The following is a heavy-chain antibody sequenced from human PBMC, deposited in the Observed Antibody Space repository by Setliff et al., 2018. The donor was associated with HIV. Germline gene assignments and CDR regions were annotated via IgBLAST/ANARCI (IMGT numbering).Heavy chain of an antibody. J-gene: IGHJ3*02. Sequence: GGSLRLSCVASGITFNIYAMTWVRQAPGKGLEWVSGISWNSGSIYYADSVKGRFTTSRDNAMNSLYLQMSSLRVEDTAVYYCAREGQWLIQGDYSDAFDIWGLGTVVTVSS. D-gene: IGHD6-19*01. CDR3: AREGQWLIQGDYSDAFDI. CDR2: ISWNSGSI. V-gene: IGHV3-23*01. CDR1: GITFNIYA.